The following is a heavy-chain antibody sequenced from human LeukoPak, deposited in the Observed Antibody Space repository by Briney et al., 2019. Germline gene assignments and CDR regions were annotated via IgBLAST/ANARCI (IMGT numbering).Heavy chain of an antibody. V-gene: IGHV3-23*01. CDR2: ISGSGGGT. CDR3: ARSEYSFDY. J-gene: IGHJ4*02. D-gene: IGHD3-10*01. CDR1: GFTFSSYA. Sequence: GGSLRLSCAASGFTFSSYAMSWVRQAPGKGLERVSAISGSGGGTYYVDSVEGRFTISRDNSKNTLYLQMNSLRAEDTAVYYCARSEYSFDYWGQGTLVTVSS.